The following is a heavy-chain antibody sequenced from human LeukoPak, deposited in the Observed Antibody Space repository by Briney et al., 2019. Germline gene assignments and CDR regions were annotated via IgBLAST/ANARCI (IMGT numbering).Heavy chain of an antibody. CDR2: VSGGGGST. CDR3: AKFGYSYDDRWTSSY. D-gene: IGHD5-18*01. Sequence: PGGSLRLSCAASGFTFSNYAINWVRLAPGKRLEWVSAVSGGGGSTYYADSVRGRFTISRYNSKNTLYLQMNSLRAEDTAVYYCAKFGYSYDDRWTSSYWAQGNLVTVSS. CDR1: GFTFSNYA. V-gene: IGHV3-23*01. J-gene: IGHJ4*02.